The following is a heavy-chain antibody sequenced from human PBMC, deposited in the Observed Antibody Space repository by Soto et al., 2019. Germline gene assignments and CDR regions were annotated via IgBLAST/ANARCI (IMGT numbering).Heavy chain of an antibody. CDR1: GGSVSGYY. CDR2: INHSGST. CDR3: ARDKITGLFDY. V-gene: IGHV4-34*01. J-gene: IGHJ4*02. D-gene: IGHD2-8*02. Sequence: QVQLQQWGAGLLKPSESLSLTCAVYGGSVSGYYWTWIRQPPGTGLEWIGEINHSGSTNYNPSLKSIVTISVDTSKNQFSLKLTSVTAADTAVYYCARDKITGLFDYWGQGTLVTVSS.